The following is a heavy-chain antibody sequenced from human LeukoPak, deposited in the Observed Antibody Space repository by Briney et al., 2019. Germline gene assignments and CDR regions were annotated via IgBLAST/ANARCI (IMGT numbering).Heavy chain of an antibody. CDR3: AKRILGARSLFDF. D-gene: IGHD1-26*01. Sequence: GGSLSLSRVASRFTFSSHAMSWVREAPGKGLEWVSTISGSGDSPFYADSLKGRFTISRDNSKNTLYLQMSSLRADDTAMYYCAKRILGARSLFDFRGQGILVTVSS. CDR1: RFTFSSHA. V-gene: IGHV3-23*01. CDR2: ISGSGDSP. J-gene: IGHJ4*02.